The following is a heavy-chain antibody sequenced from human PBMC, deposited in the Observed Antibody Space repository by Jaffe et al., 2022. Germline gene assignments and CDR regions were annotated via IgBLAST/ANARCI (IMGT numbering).Heavy chain of an antibody. V-gene: IGHV3-48*03. CDR1: GFSFSSYE. J-gene: IGHJ3*02. CDR2: ISSSGSTI. CDR3: ARETYSSKNDGFDI. D-gene: IGHD6-13*01. Sequence: EVQLVESGGGLVQPGGSLRVSCAASGFSFSSYEMNWVRQASGKGLEWVSYISSSGSTIYYADSVRGRFTISRDNAKNSLYLQMNSLRAEDTAVYYCARETYSSKNDGFDIWGQGTMVTVSS.